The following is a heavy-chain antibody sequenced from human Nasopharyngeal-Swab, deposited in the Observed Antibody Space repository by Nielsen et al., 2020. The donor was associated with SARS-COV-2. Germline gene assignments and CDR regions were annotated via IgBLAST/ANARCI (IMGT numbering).Heavy chain of an antibody. Sequence: WIRQPPGKGLEWIGSIYYSGSTYYNPSLKSRVTISVDTSKNQFSLKPSSVTAADTAVYYCARFSVAGTYFDYWGQGTLVTVSS. CDR3: ARFSVAGTYFDY. J-gene: IGHJ4*02. V-gene: IGHV4-39*01. CDR2: IYYSGST. D-gene: IGHD6-19*01.